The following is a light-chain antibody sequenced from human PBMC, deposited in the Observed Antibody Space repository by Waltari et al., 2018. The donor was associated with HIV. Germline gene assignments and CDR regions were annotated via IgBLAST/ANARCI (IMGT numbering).Light chain of an antibody. V-gene: IGLV1-47*01. J-gene: IGLJ3*02. CDR3: AAWDDSLSVGV. CDR1: SSNIGSNY. Sequence: QSVLTQPPSASGTPGQRVTISCSGSSSNIGSNYVYWYQQPPGTTPKLLIYRNNQRPSGVPDRFSGSKSGTSASLAISGLRSEDEADYYCAAWDDSLSVGVFGGGTKLTVL. CDR2: RNN.